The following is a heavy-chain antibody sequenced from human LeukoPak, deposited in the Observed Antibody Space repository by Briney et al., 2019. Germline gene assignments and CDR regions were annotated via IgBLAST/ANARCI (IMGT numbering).Heavy chain of an antibody. J-gene: IGHJ4*02. V-gene: IGHV4-39*01. D-gene: IGHD1-1*01. CDR3: ARHEDRNWYFDH. CDR1: GGSISSSYYY. CDR2: IYYSGST. Sequence: SETLSLTCTVSGGSISSSYYYWGWIRQPPGRGLEWIGTIYYSGSTYYNPSLKSRVTISVDTSKNQFSLKLSSVTAPDTAVYYCARHEDRNWYFDHWGQGTLVTVSS.